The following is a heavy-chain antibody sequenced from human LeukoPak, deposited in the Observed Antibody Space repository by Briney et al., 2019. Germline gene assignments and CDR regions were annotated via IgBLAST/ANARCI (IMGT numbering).Heavy chain of an antibody. V-gene: IGHV4-34*01. J-gene: IGHJ4*02. D-gene: IGHD3-10*01. CDR2: INHSGST. CDR3: AWDYSNTAFDY. Sequence: SETLSLTCAVYGGSFSGYYWSWIRQPPGKGLEWIGEINHSGSTNYNPSLKSRVTISVDTSKNQFSLKLSSVTAADTAVYYCAWDYSNTAFDYWGQGTLVTVSS. CDR1: GGSFSGYY.